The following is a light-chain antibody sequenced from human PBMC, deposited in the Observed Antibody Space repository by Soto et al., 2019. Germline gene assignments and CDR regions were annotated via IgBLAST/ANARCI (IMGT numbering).Light chain of an antibody. Sequence: SALTQPASVSGSPGQSITISCTGTSSDTAGYNYVSWYQQHPGKAPKLMIYEVSNRPSGVSNRFSGSQSGNTASLTISGLQADDESNYYCSSYTTSNTPLYVFGTGTKLTVL. J-gene: IGLJ1*01. CDR2: EVS. CDR3: SSYTTSNTPLYV. V-gene: IGLV2-14*01. CDR1: SSDTAGYNY.